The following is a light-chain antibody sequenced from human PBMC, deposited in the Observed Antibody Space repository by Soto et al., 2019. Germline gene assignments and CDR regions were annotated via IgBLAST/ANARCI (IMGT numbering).Light chain of an antibody. CDR2: DVS. CDR3: SSYRSSSTLCV. V-gene: IGLV2-14*01. J-gene: IGLJ1*01. CDR1: SSDVGGYNY. Sequence: QPVLTQPASVSGSPGQSITISCTRTSSDVGGYNYVSWYQQHPGKAPKLMIYDVSNRPSGVSNRFSASKSGNTASLTISGLQAEDEADYYCSSYRSSSTLCVFGAGTKVTVL.